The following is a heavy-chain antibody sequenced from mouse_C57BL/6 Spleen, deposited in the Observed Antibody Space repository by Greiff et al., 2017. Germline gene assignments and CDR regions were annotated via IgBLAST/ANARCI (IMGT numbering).Heavy chain of an antibody. J-gene: IGHJ1*03. D-gene: IGHD1-1*01. CDR2: ISSGGDYI. V-gene: IGHV5-9-1*02. CDR1: GFTFSSYA. Sequence: EVHLVESGAGLVKPGGSLKLSCAASGFTFSSYAMSWVRQTPEKRLEWVAYISSGGDYIYYADTVKGRFTISRDNARNTLYLQMSSLKSEDTAMYYCTRGHYGSSYWYFDVWGTGTTVTVSS. CDR3: TRGHYGSSYWYFDV.